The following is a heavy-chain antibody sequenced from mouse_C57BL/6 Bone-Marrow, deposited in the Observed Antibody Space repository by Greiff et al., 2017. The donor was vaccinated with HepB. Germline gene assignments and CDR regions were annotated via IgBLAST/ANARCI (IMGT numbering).Heavy chain of an antibody. CDR3: ARVRVTGFDY. V-gene: IGHV3-6*01. CDR1: GYSITSGYY. J-gene: IGHJ2*01. CDR2: ISYDGSN. D-gene: IGHD2-1*01. Sequence: EVQLVESGPGLVKPSQSLSLTCSVTGYSITSGYYWNWIRQFPGNKLEWKGYISYDGSNNYNPSLKNRISITRDTSKNQFFLKLNSVTTEDTATYYCARVRVTGFDYWGQGTTLTVSS.